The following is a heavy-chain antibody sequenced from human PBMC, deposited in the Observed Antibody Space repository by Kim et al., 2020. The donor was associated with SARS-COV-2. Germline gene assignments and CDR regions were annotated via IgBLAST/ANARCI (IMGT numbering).Heavy chain of an antibody. V-gene: IGHV1-24*01. D-gene: IGHD4-17*01. Sequence: ASVKVSCKVSWHPLPDFSIHCVRQAPGKGLVWMGGFEPENGETVYAQKFRVRVTMTVDPSTDTACMEMTRLISDDTAVYYCATDTVRYGLDVWGQGTTVTVSS. J-gene: IGHJ6*02. CDR3: ATDTVRYGLDV. CDR2: FEPENGET. CDR1: WHPLPDFS.